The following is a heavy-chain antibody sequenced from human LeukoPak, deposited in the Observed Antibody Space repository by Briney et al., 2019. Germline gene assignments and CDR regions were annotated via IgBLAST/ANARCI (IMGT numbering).Heavy chain of an antibody. CDR1: GFTSSSYS. Sequence: GGSLRLSCAASGFTSSSYSMNWVRQAPGKGLEWVSSISSSSSYIYYADSVKGRFTISRDNAKNSLYLQMNSLRAEDTGVYYCARDAAVIAAAFWFEPWGPGTLVTV. CDR2: ISSSSSYI. V-gene: IGHV3-21*01. CDR3: ARDAAVIAAAFWFEP. J-gene: IGHJ5*02. D-gene: IGHD6-13*01.